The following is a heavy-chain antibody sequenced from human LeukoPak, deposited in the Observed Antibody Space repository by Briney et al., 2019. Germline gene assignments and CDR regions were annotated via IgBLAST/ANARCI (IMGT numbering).Heavy chain of an antibody. V-gene: IGHV1-24*01. D-gene: IGHD2-2*01. CDR2: FDSEDNEI. CDR3: AAGAQLPIDY. J-gene: IGHJ4*02. Sequence: GASVKVSCKVSGYALTELSILWVRQAPGKGLEWIGGFDSEDNEIIYAQKFQGRVTMTEDTPTDTAYMELSSLTSEDTAIYYCAAGAQLPIDYWGQGTLVTASS. CDR1: GYALTELS.